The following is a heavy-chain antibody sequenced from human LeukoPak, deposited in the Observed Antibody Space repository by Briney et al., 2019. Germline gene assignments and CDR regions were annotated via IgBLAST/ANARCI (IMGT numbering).Heavy chain of an antibody. CDR2: IWYDGSNK. Sequence: HPGRSLRLSCAASGFTFCSYGMHWVRQAPGKGLEWVAVIWYDGSNKYYADSVKGRFTISRDNSKNTLYLQMNSLRAEDTAVYYCAKERDGYNYGLDYWGQGTLVTVSS. V-gene: IGHV3-33*06. CDR3: AKERDGYNYGLDY. D-gene: IGHD5-24*01. CDR1: GFTFCSYG. J-gene: IGHJ4*02.